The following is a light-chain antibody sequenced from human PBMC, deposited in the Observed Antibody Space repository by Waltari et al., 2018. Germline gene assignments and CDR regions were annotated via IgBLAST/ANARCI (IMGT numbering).Light chain of an antibody. CDR2: GAS. V-gene: IGKV3-20*01. CDR3: QHYVRLPAT. Sequence: EIMLTQSPGTLSLSPGERATLSCRASQSISRSLAWYQHKPGQAPRLLIYGASSRATGIRDRFSGSGSGTDFSLTISRLQPEDFAVYYCQHYVRLPATFGQGTKVDIK. J-gene: IGKJ1*01. CDR1: QSISRS.